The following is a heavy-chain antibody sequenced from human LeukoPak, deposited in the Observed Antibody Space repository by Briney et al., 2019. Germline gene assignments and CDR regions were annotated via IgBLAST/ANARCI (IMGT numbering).Heavy chain of an antibody. V-gene: IGHV4-31*03. J-gene: IGHJ4*02. Sequence: SQTLSLTCTVSGGSISSGGYYWTWIRQHPGKGLEWIGYIYYSGSTYFNPSLKTRVTMSVDTSKNQFSLKLSSVTAADTAVYYCARGHDGGLAYWGQGTLVTVSS. CDR2: IYYSGST. CDR1: GGSISSGGYY. D-gene: IGHD4-23*01. CDR3: ARGHDGGLAY.